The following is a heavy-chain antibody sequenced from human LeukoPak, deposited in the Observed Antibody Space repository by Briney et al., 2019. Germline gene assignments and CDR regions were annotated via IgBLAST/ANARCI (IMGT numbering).Heavy chain of an antibody. Sequence: GASVKVSCKASGYTFTSYGISWVRQAPGQGLEWMGWISAYNGNTNYAQKLQGRVTMTTDTSTSTAYMELRSLRSDDTAVYYCARRESYYYGSGNIRGRTHNWFDPWGQGTLVTVSS. V-gene: IGHV1-18*01. J-gene: IGHJ5*02. CDR2: ISAYNGNT. CDR1: GYTFTSYG. D-gene: IGHD3-10*01. CDR3: ARRESYYYGSGNIRGRTHNWFDP.